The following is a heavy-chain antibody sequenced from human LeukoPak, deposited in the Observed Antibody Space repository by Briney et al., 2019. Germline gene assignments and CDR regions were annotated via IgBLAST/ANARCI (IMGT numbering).Heavy chain of an antibody. Sequence: SETLSLTCTVSGGSISSYYWSWIRQPPGKGLEWIGYMYTSGSTNYNPSLNSRVTISVDTSKNQFSLKLSSVTAADTAVYYCARQSSGWAGLDYWGQGTLVTVSS. CDR3: ARQSSGWAGLDY. J-gene: IGHJ4*02. CDR1: GGSISSYY. CDR2: MYTSGST. D-gene: IGHD6-19*01. V-gene: IGHV4-4*09.